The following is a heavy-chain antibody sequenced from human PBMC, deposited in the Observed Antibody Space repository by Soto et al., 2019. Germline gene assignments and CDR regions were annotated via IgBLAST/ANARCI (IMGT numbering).Heavy chain of an antibody. D-gene: IGHD6-19*01. CDR2: ISWDSATL. V-gene: IGHV3-9*01. CDR3: ARESSGWIDY. CDR1: GVNFDGYA. Sequence: EVQLVESGGTLVQPGRSLRLSCAASGVNFDGYAMHWVRQAPGKGLEWVSRISWDSATLAYAGSVKGRFTISRDNAKDSLYLQMDSLRAEDTALYYCARESSGWIDYWGQGILVTVSS. J-gene: IGHJ4*02.